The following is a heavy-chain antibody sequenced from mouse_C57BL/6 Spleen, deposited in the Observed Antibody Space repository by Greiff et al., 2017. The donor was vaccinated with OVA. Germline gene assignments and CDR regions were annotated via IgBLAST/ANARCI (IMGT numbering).Heavy chain of an antibody. CDR2: IDPETGGT. CDR1: GYTFTDYE. V-gene: IGHV1-15*01. D-gene: IGHD1-1*01. CDR3: TMPYGSSYRWYFDV. J-gene: IGHJ1*03. Sequence: SGAELVRPGASVTLSCKASGYTFTDYEMHWVKQTPVHGLEWIGAIDPETGGTAYNQKFKGKAILTADKSSSTAYMELRSLTSEDSAVYYCTMPYGSSYRWYFDVWGTGTTVTVSS.